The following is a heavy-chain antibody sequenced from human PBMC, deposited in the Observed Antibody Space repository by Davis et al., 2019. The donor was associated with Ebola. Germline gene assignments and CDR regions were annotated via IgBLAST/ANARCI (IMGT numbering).Heavy chain of an antibody. CDR3: ARVFIAAAGNGYGMDV. J-gene: IGHJ6*02. V-gene: IGHV3-7*01. CDR1: GFTFSSYW. Sequence: GGSLRLSCAASGFTFSSYWMSWVRQAPGKGLEWVANIKQDGSEKYYVDSVKGRFTISRDNAKNSLYLQMNSLRAEDTAVYYCARVFIAAAGNGYGMDVWGQGTTVTVSS. CDR2: IKQDGSEK. D-gene: IGHD6-13*01.